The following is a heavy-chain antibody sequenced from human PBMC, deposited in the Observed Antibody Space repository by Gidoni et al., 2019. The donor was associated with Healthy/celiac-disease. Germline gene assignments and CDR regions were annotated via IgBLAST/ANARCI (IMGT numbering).Heavy chain of an antibody. CDR3: AKGPGNYDFWSGYYSSVGDAFDI. CDR1: GFTFSRYA. V-gene: IGHV3-23*01. CDR2: ISGSGGSR. J-gene: IGHJ3*02. D-gene: IGHD3-3*01. Sequence: EVQLLESGGGLVQPGGSLRLSCAPSGFTFSRYAMRWPRQAPGKGLEWVSAISGSGGSRYYAVSVKGRFTISRNNSKNTLYLQMNSLRAEDTAVYYCAKGPGNYDFWSGYYSSVGDAFDIWGQGTMVTVSS.